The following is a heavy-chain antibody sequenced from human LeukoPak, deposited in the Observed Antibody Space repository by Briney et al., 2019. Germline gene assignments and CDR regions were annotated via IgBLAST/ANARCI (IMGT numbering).Heavy chain of an antibody. CDR3: ARVDRYGGNSFDY. CDR2: IYYSGST. V-gene: IGHV4-38-2*02. J-gene: IGHJ4*02. D-gene: IGHD4-23*01. CDR1: GYSISSGYY. Sequence: SETLSLTCTVSGYSISSGYYWGWIRQPPGKGLEWIGYIYYSGSTNYNPSLKSRVTISVDTSKNQFSLKLSSVTAADTAVYYCARVDRYGGNSFDYWGQGTLVTVSS.